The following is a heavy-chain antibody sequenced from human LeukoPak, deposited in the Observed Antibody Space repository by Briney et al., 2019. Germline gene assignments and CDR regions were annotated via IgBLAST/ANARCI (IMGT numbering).Heavy chain of an antibody. CDR2: IKNKTYGWET. J-gene: IGHJ4*02. CDR1: GFIFTNGW. V-gene: IGHV3-15*01. CDR3: TTERGHLHSNPFDY. D-gene: IGHD2-15*01. Sequence: KAGGSLRLSCAASGFIFTNGWMSWVRQAPGKGLEWVGHIKNKTYGWETDSAAALKGRFTIPRDDSKTTVFLQMNSLKSEDTAVYYCTTERGHLHSNPFDYWGQGTLVTVSS.